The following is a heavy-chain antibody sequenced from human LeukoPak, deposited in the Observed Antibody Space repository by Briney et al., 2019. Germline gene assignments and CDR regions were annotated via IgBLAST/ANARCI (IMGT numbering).Heavy chain of an antibody. CDR3: ARRNSGTYYGLFDP. CDR2: IYYTGNT. J-gene: IGHJ5*02. D-gene: IGHD1-26*01. CDR1: GGSVSNGNYY. V-gene: IGHV4-39*01. Sequence: PSETLSLTCTVSGGSVSNGNYYWAWIRQPPGKGPEWIGSIYYTGNTYYNPSLKSRVTMSVDTSKNQFSLKLSSVTVADSAVYYCARRNSGTYYGLFDPWGQGTLVIVSS.